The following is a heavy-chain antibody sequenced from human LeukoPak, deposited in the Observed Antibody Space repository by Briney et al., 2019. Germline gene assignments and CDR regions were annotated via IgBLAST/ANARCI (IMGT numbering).Heavy chain of an antibody. D-gene: IGHD1-26*01. CDR1: GGTFSSYA. CDR3: ARVVGATFLLVGFGWFDP. V-gene: IGHV1-69*05. Sequence: GASVKVSCKASGGTFSSYAISWVRQAPGQGLEWMGGIIPIFGTANYAQKFQGRVMITTDESTSTAYMELSSLRSEDTAVYYCARVVGATFLLVGFGWFDPWGQGTLVTVSS. CDR2: IIPIFGTA. J-gene: IGHJ5*02.